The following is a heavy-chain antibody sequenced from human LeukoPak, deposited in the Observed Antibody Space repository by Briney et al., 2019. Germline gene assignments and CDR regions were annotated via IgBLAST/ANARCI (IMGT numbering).Heavy chain of an antibody. CDR1: RYIFTSYG. Sequence: ALVKASCTASRYIFTSYGISSVGQAPGQGREGMGWISAYNGNTNYAQKLQGRVTMTTGTSPSTAYMELRSLRSDDTAVYYCAVRDSGSYYDYFDYWGQGTLVTVSS. D-gene: IGHD1-26*01. J-gene: IGHJ4*02. CDR3: AVRDSGSYYDYFDY. V-gene: IGHV1-18*01. CDR2: ISAYNGNT.